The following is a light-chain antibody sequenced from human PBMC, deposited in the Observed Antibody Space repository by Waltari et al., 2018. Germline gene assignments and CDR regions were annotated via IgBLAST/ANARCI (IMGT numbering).Light chain of an antibody. CDR1: SSDVGSYNL. Sequence: ITISCTGTSSDVGSYNLVSWYQQHPGKAPKLMIYEGSKRPSGVSNRFSGSKSGNTASLTISGLQAEDEADYYCCSYAGSSTYVFGTGTKVTVL. CDR3: CSYAGSSTYV. J-gene: IGLJ1*01. V-gene: IGLV2-23*01. CDR2: EGS.